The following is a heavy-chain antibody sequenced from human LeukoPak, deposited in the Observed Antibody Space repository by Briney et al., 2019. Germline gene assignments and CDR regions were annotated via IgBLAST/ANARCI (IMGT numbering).Heavy chain of an antibody. V-gene: IGHV3-33*01. CDR2: IWYDGGNK. J-gene: IGHJ4*02. CDR1: GFSFSSYA. D-gene: IGHD2-21*02. CDR3: ARGLTQIPRLATGLGH. Sequence: GGSLRLSCAASGFSFSSYAMHWVRQAPGKGLEWVAVIWYDGGNKYYADSVKGRFTISRDNSKNTLYLEMNSLRAEDTAVYYCARGLTQIPRLATGLGHWGQGTPVTVSS.